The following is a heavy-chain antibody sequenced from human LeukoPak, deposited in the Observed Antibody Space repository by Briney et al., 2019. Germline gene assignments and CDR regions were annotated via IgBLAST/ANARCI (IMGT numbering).Heavy chain of an antibody. CDR2: ISSSSGHT. Sequence: GGSLRLSCAASGFTFSGYYMSWIRQAPGKGLEYVSYISSSSGHTNYADSVKGRFTISRDNSRNTLFLQMNTLRAEDTAVYYCVKDARRTSGWYFFDYWGHGTRVTVSS. V-gene: IGHV3-11*05. J-gene: IGHJ4*01. D-gene: IGHD6-19*01. CDR3: VKDARRTSGWYFFDY. CDR1: GFTFSGYY.